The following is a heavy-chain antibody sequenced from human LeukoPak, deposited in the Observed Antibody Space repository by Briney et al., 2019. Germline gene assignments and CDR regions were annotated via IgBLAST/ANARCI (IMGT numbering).Heavy chain of an antibody. CDR1: GYTFTGYY. CDR3: ARDVSGANSPRYYFDY. J-gene: IGHJ4*02. CDR2: INPNSGGT. Sequence: SSVKVSCKASGYTFTGYYMHWVRQAPGQGLEWMGWINPNSGGTNYAQKFQGRVTMTRDKYISTAYMELSRLRSDETAVYYCARDVSGANSPRYYFDYWGQGTLVTVSS. D-gene: IGHD4-17*01. V-gene: IGHV1-2*02.